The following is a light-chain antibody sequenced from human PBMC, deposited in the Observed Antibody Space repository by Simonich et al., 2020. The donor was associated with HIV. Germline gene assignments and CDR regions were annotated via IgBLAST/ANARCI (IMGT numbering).Light chain of an antibody. CDR1: QSFLYSSNNKNY. CDR3: QQYYSSPFT. CDR2: WAS. V-gene: IGKV4-1*01. J-gene: IGKJ3*01. Sequence: DIVMTQSPDSLAVSLGERATINCKSSQSFLYSSNNKNYLAWYQQKPGQPPKLLIYWASTRASGVPDRFSGSGSGTDFTLTISSLQAEDVAVYYCQQYYSSPFTFGPGTKVDIK.